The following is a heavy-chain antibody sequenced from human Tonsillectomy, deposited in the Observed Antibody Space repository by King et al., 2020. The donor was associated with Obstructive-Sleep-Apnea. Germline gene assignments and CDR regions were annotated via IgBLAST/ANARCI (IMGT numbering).Heavy chain of an antibody. CDR1: GYTFTSYD. CDR2: MNPNSGNT. CDR3: ARGGALTYYYGSGSYSELGY. J-gene: IGHJ4*02. D-gene: IGHD3-10*01. V-gene: IGHV1-8*01. Sequence: VQLVESGAEVKKPGASVKVSCKASGYTFTSYDINWVRQATGQGLEWMGWMNPNSGNTGYAQKFQGRVTMTRNTSISTAYMELSSLRSEDTAVYYCARGGALTYYYGSGSYSELGYWGQGTLVTVSS.